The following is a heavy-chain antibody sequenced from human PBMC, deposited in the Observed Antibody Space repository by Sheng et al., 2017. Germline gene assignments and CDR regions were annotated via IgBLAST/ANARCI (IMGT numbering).Heavy chain of an antibody. CDR3: ARAPYSSDHYYYYYYMDV. J-gene: IGHJ6*03. CDR2: IIPILGIA. D-gene: IGHD6-25*01. CDR1: GGTFSSYA. Sequence: QVQLVQSGAEVKKPGSSVKVSCKASGGTFSSYAISWVRQAPGQGLEWMGGIIPILGIANYAQKFQGRVTITADKSTSTAYMELSSLRSEDTAVYYCARAPYSSDHYYYYYYMDVWGKGTTVTVSS. V-gene: IGHV1-69*04.